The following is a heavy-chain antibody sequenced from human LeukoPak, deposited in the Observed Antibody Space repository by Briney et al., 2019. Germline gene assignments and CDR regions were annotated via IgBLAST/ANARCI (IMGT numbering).Heavy chain of an antibody. J-gene: IGHJ4*02. Sequence: PGGSRRLSCAASGFTFSSYSMNWVRQAPGKGLEWVSSISSSSSYIYYADSVKGRFTISRDNAKNSLYLQMNSLRAEDTAVYYCARGGDSSGWTIDYWGQGTLVTVSS. D-gene: IGHD6-19*01. CDR2: ISSSSSYI. V-gene: IGHV3-21*01. CDR3: ARGGDSSGWTIDY. CDR1: GFTFSSYS.